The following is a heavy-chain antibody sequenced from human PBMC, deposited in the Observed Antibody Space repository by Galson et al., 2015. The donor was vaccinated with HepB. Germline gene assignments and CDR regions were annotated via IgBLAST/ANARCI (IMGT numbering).Heavy chain of an antibody. CDR2: ISAYNGNT. V-gene: IGHV1-18*04. CDR3: ARDLGYCSSTSCYTTGPQKIYGMDV. D-gene: IGHD2-2*02. CDR1: GYTFTSYG. Sequence: SVKVSCKASGYTFTSYGISWVRQAPGQGLEWMGWISAYNGNTNYAQKLQGRVTMTTDTSTSTAYMELRSLRSDDTAVYYCARDLGYCSSTSCYTTGPQKIYGMDVWGQGTTVTVSS. J-gene: IGHJ6*02.